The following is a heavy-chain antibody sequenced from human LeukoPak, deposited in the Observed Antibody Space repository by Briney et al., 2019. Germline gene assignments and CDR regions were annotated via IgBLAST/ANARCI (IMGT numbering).Heavy chain of an antibody. D-gene: IGHD6-19*01. CDR1: GYTFTSYG. J-gene: IGHJ4*02. CDR3: ARPSSGWYGTDY. V-gene: IGHV1-18*04. Sequence: ASVKVSCEASGYTFTSYGISWVRQAPGQGLEWMGWISAYNGNTKYAQKLQGRVTMTTDTSTSTAYMELRSLRSDDTAVYYCARPSSGWYGTDYWGQGTLVTVSS. CDR2: ISAYNGNT.